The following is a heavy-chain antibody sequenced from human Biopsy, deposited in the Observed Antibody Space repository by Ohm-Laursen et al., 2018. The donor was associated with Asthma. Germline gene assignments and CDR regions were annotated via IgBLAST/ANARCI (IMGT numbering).Heavy chain of an antibody. CDR3: ARRGITGTTLDY. V-gene: IGHV1-46*01. J-gene: IGHJ4*02. CDR2: INPSGGST. D-gene: IGHD1-7*01. Sequence: ASVKVSCKASGHTFTSYYMHWARQAPGQGLEWMGIINPSGGSTSYAQKFQGRVTMTRDTSTSTVYMELSSLRSEDTAVYYCARRGITGTTLDYWGQGTLVTVSS. CDR1: GHTFTSYY.